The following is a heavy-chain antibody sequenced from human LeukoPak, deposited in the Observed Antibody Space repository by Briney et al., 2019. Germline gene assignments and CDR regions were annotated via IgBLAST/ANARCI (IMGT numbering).Heavy chain of an antibody. CDR3: AKDKGGSSWHSNDY. J-gene: IGHJ4*02. V-gene: IGHV3-30*02. CDR2: IRYDGSNK. Sequence: PGGSLRLSCAASGFTFSSYGMHWVRQAPGKGLEWVAFIRYDGSNKYYADSVKGRFTISRDNSKNTLYLQMNSLRAEDTAVYYCAKDKGGSSWHSNDYWGQGTLVTVSS. D-gene: IGHD6-13*01. CDR1: GFTFSSYG.